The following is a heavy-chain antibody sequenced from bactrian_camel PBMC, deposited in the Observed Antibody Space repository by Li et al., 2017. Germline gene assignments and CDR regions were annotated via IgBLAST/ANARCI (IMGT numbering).Heavy chain of an antibody. CDR1: GFTFSSDS. J-gene: IGHJ4*01. V-gene: IGHV3S31*01. D-gene: IGHD6*01. Sequence: VQLVESGGGLVQPGGSLRLSCAASGFTFSSDSMSWVRQAPGKGLDWVSAINSGGGRTYYADSVKGRFTISRDNAKNTLYLQMNSLKSEDTALYYCAKGSSWWHSRYEYNYWGQGTQVTVS. CDR3: AKGSSWWHSRYEYNY. CDR2: INSGGGRT.